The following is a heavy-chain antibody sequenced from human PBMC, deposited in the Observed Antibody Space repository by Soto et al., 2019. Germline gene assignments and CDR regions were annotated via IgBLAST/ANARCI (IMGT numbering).Heavy chain of an antibody. D-gene: IGHD3-3*01. Sequence: RQSPSRGLEWLGRTYYRSRWYNDYALSVKSRITINPDTSKNQFSLQLMSVIPEDTAVYYCVRGIGYIDSWGQGTLVTVSS. CDR2: TYYRSRWYN. V-gene: IGHV6-1*01. CDR3: VRGIGYIDS. J-gene: IGHJ4*02.